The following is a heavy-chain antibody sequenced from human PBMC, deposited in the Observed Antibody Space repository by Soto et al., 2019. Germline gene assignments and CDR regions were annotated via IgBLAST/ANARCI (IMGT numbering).Heavy chain of an antibody. J-gene: IGHJ5*02. D-gene: IGHD6-13*01. Sequence: SETLSLTCAVSGGSISSSNWWSWVRQPPGKGLEWIGEIYHSGSTNYNPSLKSRVTISVDKSKNQFSLKLSSVTAADTAVYYCARDLAAAGSGWFDPWGQGTLVTVSS. CDR3: ARDLAAAGSGWFDP. CDR1: GGSISSSNW. CDR2: IYHSGST. V-gene: IGHV4-4*02.